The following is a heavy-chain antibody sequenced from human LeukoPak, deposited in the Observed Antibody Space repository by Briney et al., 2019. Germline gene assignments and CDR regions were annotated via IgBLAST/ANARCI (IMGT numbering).Heavy chain of an antibody. D-gene: IGHD6-19*01. CDR1: GYTFTGYY. J-gene: IGHJ4*02. Sequence: AASVKVSCKASGYTFTGYYMHWVRQAPGQGLEWMGIINPSGGSTSYAQRFQGRVTMTRDTSTSTVYMELSSLRSEDTAVYYCARVVADSSGWETLDCWGQGTLVTVSS. CDR3: ARVVADSSGWETLDC. CDR2: INPSGGST. V-gene: IGHV1-46*01.